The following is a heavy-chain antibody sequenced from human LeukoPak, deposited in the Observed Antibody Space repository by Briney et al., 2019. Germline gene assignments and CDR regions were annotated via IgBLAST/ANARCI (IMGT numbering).Heavy chain of an antibody. V-gene: IGHV4-31*03. CDR2: IYYSGST. Sequence: SETLSLTCTVSGGSISSGGYYWSWIRQHPGKGLEWIGYIYYSGSTYYNPSLKSRVTISVDTSKNQFSLKLSSVTAADTAVYYCARDLGEFYEYSSSNGPGYYGVDVWGQGTTVTVSS. D-gene: IGHD6-13*01. CDR3: ARDLGEFYEYSSSNGPGYYGVDV. J-gene: IGHJ6*02. CDR1: GGSISSGGYY.